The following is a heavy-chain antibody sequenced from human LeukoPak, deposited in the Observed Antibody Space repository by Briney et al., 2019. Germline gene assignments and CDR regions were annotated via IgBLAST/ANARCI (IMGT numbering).Heavy chain of an antibody. D-gene: IGHD2-2*01. V-gene: IGHV3-66*01. J-gene: IGHJ3*02. CDR1: SFSVSGDY. CDR3: ARDETPFTRAFDI. Sequence: PGGSLRLSCAASSFSVSGDYMNWVRQAPGKGLEWVSVIFRDGTTHYADAVKGRFTISRGNSKNTLYLQMSSLRAEDTAVYYCARDETPFTRAFDIWGQGTMVTVSS. CDR2: IFRDGTT.